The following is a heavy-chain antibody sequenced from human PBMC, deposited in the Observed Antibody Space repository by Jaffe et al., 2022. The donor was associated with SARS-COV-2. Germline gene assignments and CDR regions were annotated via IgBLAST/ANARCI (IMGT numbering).Heavy chain of an antibody. Sequence: QVQLVESGGGVVQPGRSLRLSCAASGFTFSSYGMHWVRQAPGKGLEWVAVIWYDGSNKYYADSVKGRFTISRDNSKNTLYLQMNSLRAEDTAVYYCARDISKAWAAAGYFDYWGQGTLVTVSS. V-gene: IGHV3-33*01. D-gene: IGHD6-13*01. CDR3: ARDISKAWAAAGYFDY. CDR1: GFTFSSYG. J-gene: IGHJ4*02. CDR2: IWYDGSNK.